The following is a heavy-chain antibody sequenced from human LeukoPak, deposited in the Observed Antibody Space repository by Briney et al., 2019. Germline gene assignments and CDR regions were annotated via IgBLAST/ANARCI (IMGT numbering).Heavy chain of an antibody. CDR1: GFTFSSYG. D-gene: IGHD3-3*01. CDR2: IWYDGSNK. V-gene: IGHV3-33*01. CDR3: AREWRFLDGGYFDY. J-gene: IGHJ4*02. Sequence: GGSLKLSCAASGFTFSSYGMHWVRQAPGKGLEWVAVIWYDGSNKYYADSVKGRFTISRDNSKNTLYLQMNSLRAEDTAVYYCAREWRFLDGGYFDYWGQGTLVTVSS.